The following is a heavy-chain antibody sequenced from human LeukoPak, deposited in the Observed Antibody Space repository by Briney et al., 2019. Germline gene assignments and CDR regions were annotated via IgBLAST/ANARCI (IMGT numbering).Heavy chain of an antibody. V-gene: IGHV3-33*01. CDR3: AREIDGALDAFDI. CDR2: IRFDGSHK. CDR1: GFTFSSYG. Sequence: TGGSLRLSCAASGFTFSSYGMHWVRQAPGKGLEWVALIRFDGSHKYYADSVKGRFTISRDNSKNTLYLQMNSLRAEDTAVYYCAREIDGALDAFDIWGQGTMVTVSS. D-gene: IGHD4/OR15-4a*01. J-gene: IGHJ3*02.